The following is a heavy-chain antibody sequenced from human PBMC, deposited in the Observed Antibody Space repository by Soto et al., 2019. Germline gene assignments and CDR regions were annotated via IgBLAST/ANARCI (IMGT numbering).Heavy chain of an antibody. J-gene: IGHJ5*02. V-gene: IGHV3-66*01. CDR2: IYSGGST. CDR1: GFTVSSNY. Sequence: LRLSCAASGFTVSSNYMSWVRQAPGKGLEWVSVIYSGGSTYYADSVKGRFTISRDNSKNTLYLQMNSLRAEDTAVYYCARIASMVRGVPGPWGQGTLVTVSS. CDR3: ARIASMVRGVPGP. D-gene: IGHD3-10*01.